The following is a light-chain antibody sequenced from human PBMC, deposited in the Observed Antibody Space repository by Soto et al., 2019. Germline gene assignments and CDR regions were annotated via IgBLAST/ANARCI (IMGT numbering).Light chain of an antibody. CDR1: SSDIGGYNY. Sequence: QSVLTQPASVSGSPGQSITISCTGTSSDIGGYNYVSWYQQHPGKAPKLIIYEVTNRPSGISYRFSGSKSGNTASLTISGLQTEDEADYYCSSYTSGSTLGVLFGGGTKLTVL. CDR3: SSYTSGSTLGVL. CDR2: EVT. V-gene: IGLV2-14*01. J-gene: IGLJ2*01.